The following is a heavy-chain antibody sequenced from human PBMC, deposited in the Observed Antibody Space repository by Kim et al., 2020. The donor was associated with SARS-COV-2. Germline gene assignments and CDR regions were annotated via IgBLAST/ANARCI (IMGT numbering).Heavy chain of an antibody. CDR1: GFTFSSYS. Sequence: GGSLRLSCAASGFTFSSYSMNWVRQAPGKGLEWVSSISSSSSYIYYADSVKGRFTISRDNAKNSLYLQMNSLRAEDTAVYYCARDIGEQDGYYGMDVWGQGTTVTVSS. V-gene: IGHV3-21*01. CDR2: ISSSSSYI. CDR3: ARDIGEQDGYYGMDV. J-gene: IGHJ6*02. D-gene: IGHD3-16*02.